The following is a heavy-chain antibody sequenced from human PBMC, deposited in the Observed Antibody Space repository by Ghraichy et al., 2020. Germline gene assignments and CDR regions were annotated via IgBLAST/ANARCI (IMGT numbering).Heavy chain of an antibody. CDR2: IIPIFGTA. Sequence: SVKVSCKASGGTFSSYAISWVRQAPGQGLEWMGGIIPIFGTANYAQKFQGRVTITADESTSTAYMELSSLRFEDTAVYYCARAPRWDSSGWLFDYWGQGTLVTVSS. V-gene: IGHV1-69*13. CDR3: ARAPRWDSSGWLFDY. CDR1: GGTFSSYA. J-gene: IGHJ4*02. D-gene: IGHD6-19*01.